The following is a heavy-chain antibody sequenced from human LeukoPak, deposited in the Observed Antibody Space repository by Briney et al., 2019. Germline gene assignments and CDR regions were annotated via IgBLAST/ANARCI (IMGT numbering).Heavy chain of an antibody. Sequence: SETLSLTCTVSGYSISSGYYWGWIRQPPGKGPEWIGTIYHSGSAYHNPSLKSRLTISIDTSKNQFSLKLTSVTAADTALYFCARAPHTSPTDYYFDFWGPGTLVTVSS. J-gene: IGHJ4*02. CDR1: GYSISSGYY. D-gene: IGHD1-14*01. CDR3: ARAPHTSPTDYYFDF. V-gene: IGHV4-38-2*02. CDR2: IYHSGSA.